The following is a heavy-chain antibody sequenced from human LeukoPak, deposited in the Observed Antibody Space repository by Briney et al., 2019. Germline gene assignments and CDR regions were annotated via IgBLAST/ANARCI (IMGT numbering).Heavy chain of an antibody. CDR3: AIKTLGLLRKGGAMDV. CDR2: INPNNGGT. D-gene: IGHD5-12*01. V-gene: IGHV1-2*02. J-gene: IGHJ6*03. CDR1: GDTFSDYC. Sequence: GASVKVSCKASGDTFSDYCAHWVRQAPGQGLEWMGWINPNNGGTNYAQKFQGRVTMTRDTSISTAYMELSRLRSDDTAVYYCAIKTLGLLRKGGAMDVWGKGTTVTVSS.